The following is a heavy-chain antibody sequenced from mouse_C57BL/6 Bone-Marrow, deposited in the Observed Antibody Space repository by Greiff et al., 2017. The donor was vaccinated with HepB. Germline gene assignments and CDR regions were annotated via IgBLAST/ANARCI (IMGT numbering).Heavy chain of an antibody. J-gene: IGHJ1*03. CDR2: IYPGSGNT. D-gene: IGHD6-2*01. Sequence: QVQLQQSGPELVKPGASVKISCKASGYSFTSYYIHWVKQRPGQGLEWIGWIYPGSGNTKYNEKFKGKATLTADTSSSTAYMQLSSLTSEDSAVYYCASLSLNWYFDVWGTGTTVTVSS. CDR1: GYSFTSYY. V-gene: IGHV1-66*01. CDR3: ASLSLNWYFDV.